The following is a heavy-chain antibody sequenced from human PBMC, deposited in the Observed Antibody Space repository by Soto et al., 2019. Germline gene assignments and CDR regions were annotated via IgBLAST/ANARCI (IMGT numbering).Heavy chain of an antibody. CDR3: AGLYHYDSSGYYDY. V-gene: IGHV1-46*01. CDR2: INPSGGRT. D-gene: IGHD3-22*01. Sequence: ASVKVSCKASGNSFTTYYMHWVRQAPGQGLEWMGIINPSGGRTTYAQKFQGRVTMTRDTSTSIFHMELSSLTSEDTAVYYCAGLYHYDSSGYYDYWGQGTLVTVSS. J-gene: IGHJ4*02. CDR1: GNSFTTYY.